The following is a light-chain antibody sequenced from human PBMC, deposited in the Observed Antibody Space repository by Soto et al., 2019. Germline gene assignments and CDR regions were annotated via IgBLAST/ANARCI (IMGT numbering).Light chain of an antibody. V-gene: IGKV1-33*01. Sequence: DIEMHQSPSSLSASVGARVTITCQASQDISNYLNWYQQKTGRAPKLLIYDASSLESGVSSRFSGSGSGTHFTFPISSLQPDDIATYYCQQYEDFPPTFGQGTRLDIK. CDR3: QQYEDFPPT. J-gene: IGKJ5*01. CDR2: DAS. CDR1: QDISNY.